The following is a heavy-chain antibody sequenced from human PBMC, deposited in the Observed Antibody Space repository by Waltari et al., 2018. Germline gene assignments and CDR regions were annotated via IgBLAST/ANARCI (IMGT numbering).Heavy chain of an antibody. J-gene: IGHJ6*02. D-gene: IGHD4-17*01. CDR3: ARPTTVTTKSYYYYGMDV. CDR1: GYTFTSYY. CDR2: INPSGGST. V-gene: IGHV1-46*01. Sequence: QVQLVQSGAEVKKPGASVKVSCKASGYTFTSYYMHWVRQAPGQGLEWMGIINPSGGSTSYAQKFQGRVTKTRDTSTSTVYMELSSLRSEDTAVYYCARPTTVTTKSYYYYGMDVWGQGTTVTVSS.